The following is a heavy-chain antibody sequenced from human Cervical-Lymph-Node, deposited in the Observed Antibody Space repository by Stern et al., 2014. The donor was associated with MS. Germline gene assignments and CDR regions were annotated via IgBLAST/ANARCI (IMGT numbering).Heavy chain of an antibody. CDR2: INRDGSST. V-gene: IGHV3-74*01. J-gene: IGHJ4*02. CDR3: ARDAGLLWFGEFLDY. Sequence: VPLLASGGGLVQPGGSLSLSCAASGFTFSSYWLHWVRHAPGQRLVWVSRINRDGSSTSYADSVKGRFTISRDNAKNTLYLQMNSLRAEDTAVYYCARDAGLLWFGEFLDYWGQGTLVTVSS. D-gene: IGHD3-10*01. CDR1: GFTFSSYW.